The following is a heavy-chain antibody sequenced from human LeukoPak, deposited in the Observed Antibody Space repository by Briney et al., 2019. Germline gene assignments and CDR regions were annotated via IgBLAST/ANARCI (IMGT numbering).Heavy chain of an antibody. CDR1: GYTFSSYY. Sequence: ASVKVSCKASGYTFSSYYMHWVRQAPGQGLEWVGRIDPNGGSTIYARNLQGRVTMTSDTSTSTVYMELSSLRSDDTALYYCARGQSLNDYWGQGTLVTVSS. CDR2: IDPNGGST. CDR3: ARGQSLNDY. V-gene: IGHV1-46*01. J-gene: IGHJ4*02.